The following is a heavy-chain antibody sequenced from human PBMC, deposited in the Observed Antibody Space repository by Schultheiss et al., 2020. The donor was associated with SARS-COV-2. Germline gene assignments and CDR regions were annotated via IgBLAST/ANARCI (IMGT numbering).Heavy chain of an antibody. CDR2: ISGSGGST. V-gene: IGHV3-23*01. J-gene: IGHJ6*02. Sequence: GSLRLSCAASGFTFSSYAMSWVRQAPGKGLEWVSAISGSGGSTYYADSVKGRFTISRDNAKNSLYLQMNSLRAEDTAVYYCASYSGFWTLYYYYGMDVWGQGTTVTVSS. CDR1: GFTFSSYA. CDR3: ASYSGFWTLYYYYGMDV. D-gene: IGHD3-3*01.